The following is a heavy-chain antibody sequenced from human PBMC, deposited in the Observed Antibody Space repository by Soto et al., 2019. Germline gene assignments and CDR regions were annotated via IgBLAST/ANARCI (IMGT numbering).Heavy chain of an antibody. CDR2: IYPGDSDA. Sequence: PGESLKIAGKGSGYSFTSYLICWVRQMPVKGLEWMGIIYPGDSDARYSPSFQGQVTISADKSISTAYPQGSSLKASDTAMYYCARFLVLLPPANDAFDILSEGTMVTF. J-gene: IGHJ3*02. CDR1: GYSFTSYL. CDR3: ARFLVLLPPANDAFDI. D-gene: IGHD2-2*01. V-gene: IGHV5-51*01.